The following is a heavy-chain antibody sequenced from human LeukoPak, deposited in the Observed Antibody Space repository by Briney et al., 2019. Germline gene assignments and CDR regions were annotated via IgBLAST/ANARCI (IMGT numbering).Heavy chain of an antibody. CDR3: ARAYYDSSGYYYGWFDP. J-gene: IGHJ5*02. V-gene: IGHV4-34*01. D-gene: IGHD3-22*01. CDR1: GGSFSGYY. Sequence: TSETLSLTCAVYGGSFSGYYWSWIRQPPGKGLEWIGEINHSGSTNYNPSLKSRVTISVDTSKNQFSLKLSSVTAADTAVYYCARAYYDSSGYYYGWFDPWGQGTLVTVSS. CDR2: INHSGST.